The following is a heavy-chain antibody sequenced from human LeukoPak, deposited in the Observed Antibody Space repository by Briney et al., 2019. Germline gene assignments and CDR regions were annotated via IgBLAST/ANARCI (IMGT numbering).Heavy chain of an antibody. Sequence: GGSLRLSCAASGFTFSSYWMSWVRQAPGKGLEWVANIKQDGSEKYYVDSVKGRFTISRDNAKNSLYLQMNSLRAEDTVVYYCTGVTAYYFDYWGQGTLVTVSS. CDR3: TGVTAYYFDY. D-gene: IGHD1-14*01. CDR1: GFTFSSYW. V-gene: IGHV3-7*01. CDR2: IKQDGSEK. J-gene: IGHJ4*02.